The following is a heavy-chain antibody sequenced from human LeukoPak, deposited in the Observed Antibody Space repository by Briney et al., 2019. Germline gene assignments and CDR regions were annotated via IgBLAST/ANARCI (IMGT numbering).Heavy chain of an antibody. V-gene: IGHV3-9*01. CDR2: ISWNSGSI. CDR3: AKEDNCGMDV. J-gene: IGHJ6*02. Sequence: GRCLRLSCAASGFTFDDYAMHWVRQAPGKGLEWGSGISWNSGSIGYADSVKGRFTISRDNAKNSLYLQMNSLRAEDTALYYCAKEDNCGMDVWGQGTTVTVSS. CDR1: GFTFDDYA. D-gene: IGHD5-24*01.